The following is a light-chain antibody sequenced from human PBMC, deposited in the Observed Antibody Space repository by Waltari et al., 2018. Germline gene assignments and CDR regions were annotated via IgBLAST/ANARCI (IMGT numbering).Light chain of an antibody. CDR3: LHYVRLPET. V-gene: IGKV3-11*01. CDR1: QRFSRA. CDR2: EAS. Sequence: SGSASQRFSRALDDYQQKPGQAPRLLIYEASTKAIGIPDRFSGRGSGTDFSLTISRRVSEDIAVYSCLHYVRLPETFGQGPTVEIK. J-gene: IGKJ1*01.